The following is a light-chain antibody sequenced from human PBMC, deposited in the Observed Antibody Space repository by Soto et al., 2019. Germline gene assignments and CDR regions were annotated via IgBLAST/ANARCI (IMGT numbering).Light chain of an antibody. CDR3: SSYTSSSTLV. CDR1: SSDVGGYNS. V-gene: IGLV2-14*01. Sequence: QSALTQPVSVSGSPGQSITISCTGTSSDVGGYNSVSWYQQHPGKAPKLMIYDVSNRPSGVSNRFSGSKSGNTASLTISGLQAEDEADYYCSSYTSSSTLVFGTGTKLTVL. J-gene: IGLJ1*01. CDR2: DVS.